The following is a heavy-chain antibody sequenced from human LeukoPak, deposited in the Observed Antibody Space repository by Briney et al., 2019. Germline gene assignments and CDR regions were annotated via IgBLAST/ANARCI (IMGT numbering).Heavy chain of an antibody. CDR2: ISISKGNT. CDR3: ARDKRYALDI. CDR1: GYTFANYG. Sequence: GASAKVSCEASGYTFANYGISWVRQAPGQGLEWMGWISISKGNTIHGQNLLDGVTMTRDTATSTAYMDLRRLRSVDTAVYYCARDKRYALDIWGQGTMVTVSS. J-gene: IGHJ3*02. D-gene: IGHD6-25*01. V-gene: IGHV1-18*01.